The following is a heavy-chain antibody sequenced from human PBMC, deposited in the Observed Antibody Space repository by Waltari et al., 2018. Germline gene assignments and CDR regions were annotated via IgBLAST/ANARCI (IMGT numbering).Heavy chain of an antibody. V-gene: IGHV4-38-2*01. Sequence: QVQLQESGPGLVKPSATLSLTCAVSGYSISSGYSWGWIRQPPGKGLEWIGSIYHCGSTYYNPSLKSRVTISVDTSKNQFSLKLSSVTAADTAVYYCARAGMAAAGTAVVWGKGTTVTVSS. CDR1: GYSISSGYS. D-gene: IGHD6-13*01. CDR2: IYHCGST. J-gene: IGHJ6*04. CDR3: ARAGMAAAGTAVV.